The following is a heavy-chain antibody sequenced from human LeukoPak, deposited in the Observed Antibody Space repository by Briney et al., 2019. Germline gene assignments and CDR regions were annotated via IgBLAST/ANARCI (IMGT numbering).Heavy chain of an antibody. CDR3: ARVRLVGNWFDP. Sequence: SETLSLTCTVSGGSISSGGYYWSWIRQPPGKGLEWIGYIYHSGSTYYNPSLKSRVTISVDRSKNQFSLKLGSVTAADTAVYYCARVRLVGNWFDPWGQGTLVTVSS. CDR2: IYHSGST. V-gene: IGHV4-30-2*01. D-gene: IGHD6-6*01. J-gene: IGHJ5*02. CDR1: GGSISSGGYY.